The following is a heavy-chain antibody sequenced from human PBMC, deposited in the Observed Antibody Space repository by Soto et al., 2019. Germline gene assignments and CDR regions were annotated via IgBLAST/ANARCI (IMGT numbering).Heavy chain of an antibody. CDR2: IYYSGST. J-gene: IGHJ6*02. D-gene: IGHD3-10*01. CDR1: GGSISSGGYY. CDR3: TREGSAPYYYYGMDA. V-gene: IGHV4-31*03. Sequence: SSETLSLTCTVSGGSISSGGYYWSWIRQHPGKGLEWIGYIYYSGSTYYNPSLKSRVTISVDTSKNQFSLKLSSVTAADTAVYYCTREGSAPYYYYGMDAWGQGTTVTVSS.